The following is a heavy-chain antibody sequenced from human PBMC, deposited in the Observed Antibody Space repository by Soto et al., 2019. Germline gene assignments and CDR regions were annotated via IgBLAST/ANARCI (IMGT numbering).Heavy chain of an antibody. CDR3: ARGGSSQPPHFDY. Sequence: EVQLVESGGGLIQPGGSLRLSCAASGFTVSSNYMSWVRQAPGKGLEWVSVIYSGGSTYYADSVKGRFTISRDNSKNTLYLQMNSLRAEDTAVYYCARGGSSQPPHFDYWGQGTLVTVSS. J-gene: IGHJ4*02. CDR2: IYSGGST. V-gene: IGHV3-53*01. CDR1: GFTVSSNY. D-gene: IGHD6-19*01.